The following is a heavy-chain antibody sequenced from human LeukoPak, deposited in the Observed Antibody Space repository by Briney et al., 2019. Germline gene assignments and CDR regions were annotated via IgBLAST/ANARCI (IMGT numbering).Heavy chain of an antibody. V-gene: IGHV3-30*02. D-gene: IGHD3-3*01. Sequence: PGGSLRLSCAASGFTFSSYSMHWVRQAPGKGLEWVAFIRYDGSNKYYADSVKGRFTISRDNSKNTLYLQMNSLRAEDTAVYYCAKAGPLRFLDSGAFDIWGQGTMVTVSS. CDR1: GFTFSSYS. CDR3: AKAGPLRFLDSGAFDI. CDR2: IRYDGSNK. J-gene: IGHJ3*02.